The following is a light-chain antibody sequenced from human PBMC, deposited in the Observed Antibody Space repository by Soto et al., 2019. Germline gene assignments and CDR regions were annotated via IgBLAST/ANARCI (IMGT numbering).Light chain of an antibody. CDR1: QSVSTK. J-gene: IGKJ1*01. V-gene: IGKV3-15*01. CDR3: QQHDQGWT. CDR2: GAS. Sequence: EMVMTQSPATLSVSLGERATLSCRASQSVSTKLVWYQQKPGQAPRLLIYGASTRATGIPARFSGSGSGTEFALTIRSLQSEDFAVYYCQQHDQGWTFGQGTKVEIK.